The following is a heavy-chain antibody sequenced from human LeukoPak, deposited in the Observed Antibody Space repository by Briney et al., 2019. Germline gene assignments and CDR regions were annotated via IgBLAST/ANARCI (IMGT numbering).Heavy chain of an antibody. V-gene: IGHV3-30*02. Sequence: GGSLRLSCAASGFTFSSYGMHWVRQAPGKGLEWVAFIRYDGSNKYYADSVKGRFTISRDNSKNTLYLQMNSLRAEDTAVYYCARDWGYSGSYSDGYDAFDIWGQGTMVTVSS. CDR1: GFTFSSYG. D-gene: IGHD1-26*01. J-gene: IGHJ3*02. CDR3: ARDWGYSGSYSDGYDAFDI. CDR2: IRYDGSNK.